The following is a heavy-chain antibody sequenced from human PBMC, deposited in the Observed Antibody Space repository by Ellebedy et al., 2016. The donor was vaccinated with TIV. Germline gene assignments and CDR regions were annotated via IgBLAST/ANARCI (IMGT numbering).Heavy chain of an antibody. V-gene: IGHV3-30*18. Sequence: GGSLRLXXAASGFLFNQYGMHWVRQAPGKGLEWVAVIANDGRNKYYGDSVKGRFTISRDNSKNTLYLQMNGLKVEDTAVYYCANMAWGNEDYSVDSWGQGTLVTVSS. CDR1: GFLFNQYG. CDR2: IANDGRNK. D-gene: IGHD2-21*01. CDR3: ANMAWGNEDYSVDS. J-gene: IGHJ5*01.